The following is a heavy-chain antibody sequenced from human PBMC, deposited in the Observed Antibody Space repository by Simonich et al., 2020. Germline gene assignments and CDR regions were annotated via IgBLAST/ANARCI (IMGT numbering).Heavy chain of an antibody. Sequence: QVQLVESGGGVVQPGRSLRLSCAASGFTFSSYSMPWVRQAPGKGLEWVAVISYDESNKYYADSVKGRFTISRDNSKNTLYLQMNSLRAEDTAVYYCARDGERYCGGDCYSYFDYWGQGTLVTVSS. V-gene: IGHV3-30*07. CDR1: GFTFSSYS. D-gene: IGHD2-21*02. CDR2: ISYDESNK. J-gene: IGHJ4*02. CDR3: ARDGERYCGGDCYSYFDY.